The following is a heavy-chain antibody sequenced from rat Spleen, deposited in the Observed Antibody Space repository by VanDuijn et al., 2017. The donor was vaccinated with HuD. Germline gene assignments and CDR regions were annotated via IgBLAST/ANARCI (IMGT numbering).Heavy chain of an antibody. CDR2: ISPSGGST. J-gene: IGHJ2*01. D-gene: IGHD1-11*01. CDR3: ATDSRDYFNY. V-gene: IGHV5S13*01. Sequence: EVQLVESGGGLVQPGRSLKLSCAASGFTFSNYDMAWVRQAPTKGLEWVASISPSGGSTYYPDSVKGRFTISRDNAKNTLYLQMDSRRSEDTATYYCATDSRDYFNYWGQGVLVTVSS. CDR1: GFTFSNYD.